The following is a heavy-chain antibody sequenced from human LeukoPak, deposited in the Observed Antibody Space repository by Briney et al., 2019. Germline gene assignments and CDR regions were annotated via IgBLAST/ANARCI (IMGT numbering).Heavy chain of an antibody. D-gene: IGHD2-2*01. CDR2: FGTRSTSI. CDR1: GFTFSGYS. J-gene: IGHJ6*02. V-gene: IGHV3-21*04. CDR3: ARDFQPRYCSSSSCSPA. Sequence: GGSLRLSCTASGFTFSGYSMNWIRQAPGKGLEWVSSFGTRSTSIYHAGSVKGRFAISRDNAKSSLYLQMSSLRPEDTATYYCARDFQPRYCSSSSCSPAWGQGTTVTVSS.